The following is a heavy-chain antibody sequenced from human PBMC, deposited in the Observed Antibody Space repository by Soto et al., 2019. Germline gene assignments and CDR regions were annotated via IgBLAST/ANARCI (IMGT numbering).Heavy chain of an antibody. CDR2: IYPDDSDT. V-gene: IGHV5-51*01. CDR3: ARNSLTGYYNYYYSMDV. CDR1: GYSFSSYW. J-gene: IGHJ6*02. Sequence: GESLKISCKSSGYSFSSYWIAWVRLMPWKGLEWMGSIYPDDSDTKYSPSFQGQVTISADKSISAAYLQWSSLKASDTAIYYCARNSLTGYYNYYYSMDVCGQRTTGTVSS. D-gene: IGHD3-9*01.